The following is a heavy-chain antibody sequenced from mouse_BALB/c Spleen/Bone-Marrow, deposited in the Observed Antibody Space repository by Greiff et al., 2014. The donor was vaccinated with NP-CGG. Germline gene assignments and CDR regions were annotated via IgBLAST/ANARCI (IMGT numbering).Heavy chain of an antibody. Sequence: VQRVESGAELARPGASVKMSCKASGYTFTSYTMHWVKQRPGQGLEWIGYINPSSGYTNYNQKFKDKATLTADKSSSTAYMQLRSLTSEDSAVYYCARESLYGSNYYWGQGTTLTVSS. D-gene: IGHD1-1*01. CDR2: INPSSGYT. CDR3: ARESLYGSNYY. CDR1: GYTFTSYT. V-gene: IGHV1-4*01. J-gene: IGHJ2*01.